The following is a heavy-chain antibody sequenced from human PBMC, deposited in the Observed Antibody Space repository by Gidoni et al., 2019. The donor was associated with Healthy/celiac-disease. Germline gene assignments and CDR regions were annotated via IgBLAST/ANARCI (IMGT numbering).Heavy chain of an antibody. CDR3: TTDRYLELPIDY. D-gene: IGHD1-7*01. CDR1: GFTFRNAW. Sequence: EVQLVESGGGLVKPGGSLRLSCAASGFTFRNAWMTWVRQAPGKGLEWVGRIKSKTDGGTTDYAAPVKGRFTISRDDSKNTLYLQMNSLKTEDTAVYYCTTDRYLELPIDYWGQGTLVTVSS. V-gene: IGHV3-15*07. J-gene: IGHJ4*02. CDR2: IKSKTDGGTT.